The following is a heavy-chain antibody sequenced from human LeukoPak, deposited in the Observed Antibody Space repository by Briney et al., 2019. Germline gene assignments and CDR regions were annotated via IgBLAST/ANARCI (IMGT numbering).Heavy chain of an antibody. CDR1: GGSISSYY. J-gene: IGHJ4*02. Sequence: SETLSLTCTVSGGSISSYYWSWIRQPPGKGLEWIGFIHYSGSTNYNPSLKSRVTISVDTSKNQFSLKLTSVTAADTAVYYCARLFYGDSSGYYYFDYWGQGTLVTVSS. CDR3: ARLFYGDSSGYYYFDY. V-gene: IGHV4-59*08. CDR2: IHYSGST. D-gene: IGHD3-22*01.